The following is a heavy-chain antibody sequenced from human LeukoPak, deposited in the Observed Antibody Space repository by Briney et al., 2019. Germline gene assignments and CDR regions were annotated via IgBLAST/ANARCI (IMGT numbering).Heavy chain of an antibody. CDR1: GGSISINSYY. Sequence: SETLSLTCTVSGGSISINSYYWGWIRQPPGKGLEWIGHIYYSGTTYYSPSLKSRVTISVDTSKNQFSLKLNSVTAADTAVYYCARMGRIAVAGLDYWGQGTLVTVSS. D-gene: IGHD6-19*01. J-gene: IGHJ4*02. CDR3: ARMGRIAVAGLDY. V-gene: IGHV4-39*07. CDR2: IYYSGTT.